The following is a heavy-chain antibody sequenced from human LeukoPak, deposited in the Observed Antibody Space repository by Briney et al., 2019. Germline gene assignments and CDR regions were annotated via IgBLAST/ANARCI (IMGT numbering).Heavy chain of an antibody. J-gene: IGHJ6*03. CDR3: ARLRSSSFYYYYMDV. Sequence: AVGSLRLSCAASGFTFSDYYMSWIRQAPGKGLEWVSYISSSGSTIYYADSVKGRFTISRDNAKNSLYLQMNSLRAEDTAVYYCARLRSSSFYYYYMDVWGKGTTVTVSS. V-gene: IGHV3-11*01. CDR2: ISSSGSTI. CDR1: GFTFSDYY. D-gene: IGHD6-6*01.